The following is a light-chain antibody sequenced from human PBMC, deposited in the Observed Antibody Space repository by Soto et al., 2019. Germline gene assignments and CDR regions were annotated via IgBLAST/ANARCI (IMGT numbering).Light chain of an antibody. Sequence: ENGVTQSPGTLSFSPGERGTLPCRASQSVSSSYLAWYQQKPGQAPRLLIYGASSRATGVPDRFSGSGSGTDFTLTISRLEPEDFAVYYCQQRTFGQGTKVDIK. J-gene: IGKJ1*01. CDR3: QQRT. CDR2: GAS. V-gene: IGKV3-20*01. CDR1: QSVSSSY.